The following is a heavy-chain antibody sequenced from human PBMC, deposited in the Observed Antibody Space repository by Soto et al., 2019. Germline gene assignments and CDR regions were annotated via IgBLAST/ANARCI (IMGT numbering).Heavy chain of an antibody. J-gene: IGHJ5*02. CDR1: GFSLSASGVG. Sequence: QITLKESGPTLVKPTQTLTLTCTFSGFSLSASGVGVCWIRQPPGKALEWLALIYWDDDKRYSPSLKSRLTITKDTSKKQVVLTMTNMDPADTATYYCAHRRIAMTQNWFDPWGQGTLVTVS. D-gene: IGHD6-13*01. V-gene: IGHV2-5*02. CDR2: IYWDDDK. CDR3: AHRRIAMTQNWFDP.